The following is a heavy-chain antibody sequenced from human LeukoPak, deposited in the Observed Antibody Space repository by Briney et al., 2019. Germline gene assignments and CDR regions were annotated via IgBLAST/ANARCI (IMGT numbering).Heavy chain of an antibody. J-gene: IGHJ4*02. V-gene: IGHV3-21*01. CDR3: ARDGYSYGPGAFDY. CDR2: ISSSSSYI. Sequence: PGGSLRLSCAASGSTFSSYSMNWVRQAPGKGLEWVSSISSSSSYIYYADSVKGRFTISRDNAKNSLYLQMNSLRAEDTAVYYCARDGYSYGPGAFDYWGQGTLVTVSS. D-gene: IGHD5-18*01. CDR1: GSTFSSYS.